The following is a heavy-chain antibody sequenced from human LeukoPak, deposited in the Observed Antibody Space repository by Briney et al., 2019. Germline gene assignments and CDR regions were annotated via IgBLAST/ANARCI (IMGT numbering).Heavy chain of an antibody. Sequence: ASVMVSCKASGYTFTAYSMHWVRQAPGQGLEWMGWINPYSGGTNYAQKFQGRVTMTRDTSISTAYMELSSLRSDDTAVYYCARHNYDILTGSDYWGQGTLVTVSS. D-gene: IGHD3-9*01. CDR3: ARHNYDILTGSDY. CDR2: INPYSGGT. J-gene: IGHJ4*02. V-gene: IGHV1-2*02. CDR1: GYTFTAYS.